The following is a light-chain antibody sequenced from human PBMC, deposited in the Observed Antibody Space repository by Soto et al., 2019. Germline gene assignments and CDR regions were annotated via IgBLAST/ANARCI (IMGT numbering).Light chain of an antibody. CDR1: RTVHSN. CDR3: QQYNNWPRT. Sequence: EVMMTHSPATLSVKKRERATLSCRASRTVHSNVAWYQHKPGQAPRLLIYGASFRATGMPARFSGSGFGTEFTLTISSLQSEDFAVYYCQQYNNWPRTFAQLTKVETK. J-gene: IGKJ1*01. V-gene: IGKV3-15*01. CDR2: GAS.